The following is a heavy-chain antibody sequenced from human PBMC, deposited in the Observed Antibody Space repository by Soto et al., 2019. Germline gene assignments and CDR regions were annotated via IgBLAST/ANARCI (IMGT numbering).Heavy chain of an antibody. CDR2: ISYDGSNK. CDR3: ERSYHGFDY. V-gene: IGHV3-30-3*01. D-gene: IGHD2-2*01. CDR1: GFTFSSYA. Sequence: PGGSLRLSCAASGFTFSSYAMHWVRQAPGKGLEWVAVISYDGSNKYYPDSVKGRFTVSRDNSKNTLYLQMNSLRPEDTAVYYCERSYHGFDYWGQGTLVTVSS. J-gene: IGHJ4*02.